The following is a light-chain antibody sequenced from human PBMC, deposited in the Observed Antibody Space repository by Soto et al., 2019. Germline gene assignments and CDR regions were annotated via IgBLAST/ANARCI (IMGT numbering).Light chain of an antibody. CDR1: SSNIGARYD. V-gene: IGLV1-40*01. CDR3: QSYDSSLSGVV. Sequence: QAVVTQPPSVSGAPGQRVTISCTGSSSNIGARYDVHWYQHLPGTAPKLLIYGNSNRPSGVPDRFSGSKSDTSASLAITGLQAEDEADYYCQSYDSSLSGVVFGGGTKLTVL. CDR2: GNS. J-gene: IGLJ2*01.